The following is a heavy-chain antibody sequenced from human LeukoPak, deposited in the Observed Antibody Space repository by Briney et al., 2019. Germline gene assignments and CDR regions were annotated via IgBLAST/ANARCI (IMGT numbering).Heavy chain of an antibody. J-gene: IGHJ4*02. CDR3: AKSARGLQSPFDY. V-gene: IGHV3-9*03. CDR2: ISWNSGSI. Sequence: PGGSLRLSCAASGFTFDDYAMHWVRQAPGKGLEWVSGISWNSGSIGYADSVKGRFTISRDNAKNSLYLQMNSLRAEDMALYYCAKSARGLQSPFDYWGQGTLVTVSS. CDR1: GFTFDDYA. D-gene: IGHD5-24*01.